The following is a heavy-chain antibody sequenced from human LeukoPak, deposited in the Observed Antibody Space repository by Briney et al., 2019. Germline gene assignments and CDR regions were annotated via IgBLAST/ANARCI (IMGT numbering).Heavy chain of an antibody. Sequence: PSETLSLTCTVSGGSISSYYWSWIRQPPGKGLEWIGYIYYSGSTNYNPSLKSRVTISVDTSKNQFSLKLSSVTAADTAVYYCARGNVILGYCSSTSCYALNWFDPWGQGTLVTVSS. CDR2: IYYSGST. D-gene: IGHD2-2*01. J-gene: IGHJ5*02. CDR3: ARGNVILGYCSSTSCYALNWFDP. CDR1: GGSISSYY. V-gene: IGHV4-59*01.